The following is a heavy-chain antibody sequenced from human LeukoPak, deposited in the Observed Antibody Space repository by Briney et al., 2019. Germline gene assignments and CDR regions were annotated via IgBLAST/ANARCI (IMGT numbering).Heavy chain of an antibody. D-gene: IGHD3-22*01. CDR2: IYRSGST. CDR1: GGSISSGDYY. V-gene: IGHV4-30-2*01. Sequence: SETLSLTCTVSGGSISSGDYYWSWIRQPPGKGLEWIGYIYRSGSTSYNPSLKSRVTISVDRSKNQFSLKLTSVTAADTALYYCAREPLETYYYDTGSSWSFDIWGQGTMVTVSS. J-gene: IGHJ3*02. CDR3: AREPLETYYYDTGSSWSFDI.